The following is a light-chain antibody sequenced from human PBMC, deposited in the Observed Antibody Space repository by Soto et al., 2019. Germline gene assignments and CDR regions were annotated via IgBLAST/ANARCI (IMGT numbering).Light chain of an antibody. CDR2: DVY. CDR1: SSDVGGYNY. CDR3: CSCTSGSTYV. V-gene: IGLV2-14*03. Sequence: QSVLTQPASVSGSPGQSITISCTGTSSDVGGYNYVSWYQHHPGKAPKLMIYDVYNRPSGVSSRFSGSKSGNTASLTISGLQVEDEADYYCCSCTSGSTYVFGTGTKVTVL. J-gene: IGLJ1*01.